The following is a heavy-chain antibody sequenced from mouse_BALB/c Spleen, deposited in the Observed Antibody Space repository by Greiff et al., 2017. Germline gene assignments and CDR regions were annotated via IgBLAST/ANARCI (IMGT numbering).Heavy chain of an antibody. Sequence: VQLQQSGAELVRSGASVKLSCTASGFNIKDYYMHWVKQRPEQGLEWIGWIVPENGDTEYAPKFQGKATMTADTSSNTAYLQLSSLTSEDTAVYYCNADCSSPYYAIDYWGQGTSVTVSS. V-gene: IGHV14-4*02. J-gene: IGHJ4*01. CDR2: IVPENGDT. D-gene: IGHD1-1*01. CDR3: NADCSSPYYAIDY. CDR1: GFNIKDYY.